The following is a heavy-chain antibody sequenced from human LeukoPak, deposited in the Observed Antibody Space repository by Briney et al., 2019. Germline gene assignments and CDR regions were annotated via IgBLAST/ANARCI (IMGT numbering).Heavy chain of an antibody. J-gene: IGHJ4*02. Sequence: PSQTLSLTCTVSGDSISSGAYYWSWLRQHPGKGLEWIGGIYYSGTTYYNPSLKSRVTISVDTSKTQFSLKLSSVTAADTAVYYCARLPRYCSSTSCPFDYWGQGTLVTVSS. CDR3: ARLPRYCSSTSCPFDY. V-gene: IGHV4-39*01. CDR1: GDSISSGAYY. D-gene: IGHD2-2*01. CDR2: IYYSGTT.